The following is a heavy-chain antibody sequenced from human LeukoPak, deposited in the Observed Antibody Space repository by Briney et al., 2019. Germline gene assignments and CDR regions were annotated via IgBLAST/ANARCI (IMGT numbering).Heavy chain of an antibody. J-gene: IGHJ4*02. Sequence: ASVKVSCKASGYTFTSYYMHWVRHAPGQGLEWMGIINPSGGSTSYAQKFQGRVTMTRDMSTSTAYMELSSLRSEDTAVYYCATERRGYCSSTSCSNFDYWGQGTLVTVSS. V-gene: IGHV1-46*03. CDR1: GYTFTSYY. D-gene: IGHD2-2*01. CDR2: INPSGGST. CDR3: ATERRGYCSSTSCSNFDY.